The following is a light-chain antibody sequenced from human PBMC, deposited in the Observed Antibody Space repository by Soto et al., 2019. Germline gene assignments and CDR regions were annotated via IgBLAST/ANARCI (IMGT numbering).Light chain of an antibody. CDR1: SSDVGRYDY. J-gene: IGLJ1*01. Sequence: QSVLTQPRSVSASPGQAVTISCTGTSSDVGRYDYVSWYQQHPGKAPKLMIFEVNKRPSGVSNRFSGSKSGNTASLTISGLKVEDEADYYCCSSGGSPTYVFGTGTKVTVL. CDR3: CSSGGSPTYV. CDR2: EVN. V-gene: IGLV2-11*01.